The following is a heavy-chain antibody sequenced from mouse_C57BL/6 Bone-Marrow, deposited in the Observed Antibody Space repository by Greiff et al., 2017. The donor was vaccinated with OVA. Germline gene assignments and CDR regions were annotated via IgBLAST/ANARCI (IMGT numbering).Heavy chain of an antibody. V-gene: IGHV1-69*01. CDR2: IDPSDSYT. CDR3: ARSRYYGSTWYFDV. CDR1: GYTFTSYW. Sequence: QVQLQQPGAELVMPGASVKLSCKASGYTFTSYWMHWVKQRPGQGLEWIGEIDPSDSYTNYNQKFKGKSTLTVDKSSSTAYMQLSSLTSEDSAVYYFARSRYYGSTWYFDVWGTGTTVTVSS. J-gene: IGHJ1*03. D-gene: IGHD1-1*01.